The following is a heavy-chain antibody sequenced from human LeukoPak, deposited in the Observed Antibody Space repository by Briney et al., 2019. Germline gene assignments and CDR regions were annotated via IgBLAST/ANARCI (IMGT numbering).Heavy chain of an antibody. CDR3: SRGYNYRFDF. J-gene: IGHJ4*02. D-gene: IGHD3-22*01. CDR1: GFTVSNFW. CDR2: INTDGKVT. V-gene: IGHV3-74*01. Sequence: GGSLRLSCEVSGFTVSNFWMHWVRQGPGKGLEWVARINTDGKVTNYADFVKGRATISRDNARNTLFLEMSGLRADDTAVYYCSRGYNYRFDFWGQGTLVVVSS.